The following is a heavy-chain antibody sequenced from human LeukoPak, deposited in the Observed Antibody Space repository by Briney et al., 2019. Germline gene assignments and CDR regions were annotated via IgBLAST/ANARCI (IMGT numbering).Heavy chain of an antibody. J-gene: IGHJ3*02. CDR3: ARERRDYYDSSGPYDAFDI. CDR1: GGSISSGGYY. CDR2: IYYSGST. Sequence: SETLSLTCTVSGGSISSGGYYWSWIRQHPGKGLEWIGYIYYSGSTYYNPSLKSRVTISVDTSKNQFSLKLSSVTAADTAVYYCARERRDYYDSSGPYDAFDIWGQGTMVTVSS. V-gene: IGHV4-31*03. D-gene: IGHD3-22*01.